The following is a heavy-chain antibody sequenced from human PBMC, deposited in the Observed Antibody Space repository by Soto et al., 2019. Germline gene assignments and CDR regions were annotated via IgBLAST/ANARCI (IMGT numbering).Heavy chain of an antibody. CDR1: GFPFSSYS. D-gene: IGHD5-18*01. CDR3: AKNPGYSYGRYFDY. J-gene: IGHJ4*02. CDR2: ISGSGGST. V-gene: IGHV3-23*01. Sequence: GGSLRLSCAASGFPFSSYSMSWVRQAPGKGLEWVSAISGSGGSTYYADSVKGRFTISRDNSKNTLYLQMNSLRAEDTAVYYCAKNPGYSYGRYFDYWGQGTLVTVSS.